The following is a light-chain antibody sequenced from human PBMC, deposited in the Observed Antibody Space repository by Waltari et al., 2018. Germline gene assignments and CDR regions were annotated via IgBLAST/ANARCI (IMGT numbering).Light chain of an antibody. V-gene: IGKV2-28*01. CDR2: LGS. J-gene: IGKJ2*02. Sequence: DIVMTQSPLSLPVTPGEPASIACRSSQSHLPSNGYNYLDWYLQKPGQSPQLLSYLGSNRASGVPDRFSGSGSCTEFTLKIRRVEAEDFGVYYCMQALQTPCTFGQGTKLEIK. CDR3: MQALQTPCT. CDR1: QSHLPSNGYNY.